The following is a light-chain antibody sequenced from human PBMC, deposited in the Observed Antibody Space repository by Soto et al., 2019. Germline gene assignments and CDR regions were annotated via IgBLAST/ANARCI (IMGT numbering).Light chain of an antibody. CDR1: HSVNSW. V-gene: IGKV1-5*03. J-gene: IGKJ1*01. CDR2: KAS. CDR3: QQYKSYPWT. Sequence: DIQLTQSPSTLSASVGDRVTITCRASHSVNSWLAWFQQKPGKAPKLLIYKASTLESGVPSRFSGSGSGTEFTLTISSLQPDDFATYYCQQYKSYPWTFGQGTKVDIK.